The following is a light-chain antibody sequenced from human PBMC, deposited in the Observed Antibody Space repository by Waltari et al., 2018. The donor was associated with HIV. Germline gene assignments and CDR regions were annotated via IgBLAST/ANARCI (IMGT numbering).Light chain of an antibody. CDR3: QQRSNWPLT. CDR1: QNINTF. V-gene: IGKV3-11*01. Sequence: EIVLTQSPVTLSLSPGERATLSCRASQNINTFLAWYQHIPGQAPRLLIDDVSNRATGIPARFSGSGSGTDFTLTISSLEPEDFAVYYCQQRSNWPLTFGGGTKVEMK. J-gene: IGKJ4*01. CDR2: DVS.